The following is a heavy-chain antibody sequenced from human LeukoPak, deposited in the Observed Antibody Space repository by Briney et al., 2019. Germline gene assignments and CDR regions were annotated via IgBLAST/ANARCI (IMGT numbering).Heavy chain of an antibody. J-gene: IGHJ6*03. D-gene: IGHD6-13*01. V-gene: IGHV3-53*01. Sequence: GGSLRLSCTVSGFTVSSNSMSWVRQAPGKGLEWVSFIYSDNTHYSDSVNGRFTISRDNSKNTLYLQTNSLGAEDTAIYYCAKGQYSRSLYYYYFYMDVWGKGTTVTVSS. CDR2: IYSDNT. CDR1: GFTVSSNS. CDR3: AKGQYSRSLYYYYFYMDV.